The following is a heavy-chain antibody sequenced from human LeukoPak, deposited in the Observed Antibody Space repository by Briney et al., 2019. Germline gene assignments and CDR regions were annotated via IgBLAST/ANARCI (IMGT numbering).Heavy chain of an antibody. CDR1: GFTFSSYS. CDR3: AKSSEYYYGSGSYYAFFDH. Sequence: GGSLRLSCAASGFTFSSYSMTWVRQAPGKGLEWVSYISRDRSTYADSVKGRFTISRDNAKNSLHLQMNSLRAEDTAVYYCAKSSEYYYGSGSYYAFFDHWGQGTLVTVSS. V-gene: IGHV3-48*04. J-gene: IGHJ4*02. CDR2: ISRDRST. D-gene: IGHD3-10*01.